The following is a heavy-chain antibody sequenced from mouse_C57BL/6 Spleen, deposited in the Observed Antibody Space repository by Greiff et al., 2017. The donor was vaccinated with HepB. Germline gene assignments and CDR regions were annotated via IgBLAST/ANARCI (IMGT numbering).Heavy chain of an antibody. CDR3: AKKGPRPDSSGYDAMDY. CDR2: IWRGGST. CDR1: GFSLTSYG. J-gene: IGHJ4*01. Sequence: QVQLKQSGPGLVQPSQSLSITCTVSGFSLTSYGVHWVRQSPGKGLEWLGVIWRGGSTDYNAAFMSRLSITKDNSKSQVFFKMNSLQADDTAIYYCAKKGPRPDSSGYDAMDYWGQGTSVTVSS. V-gene: IGHV2-5*01. D-gene: IGHD3-2*02.